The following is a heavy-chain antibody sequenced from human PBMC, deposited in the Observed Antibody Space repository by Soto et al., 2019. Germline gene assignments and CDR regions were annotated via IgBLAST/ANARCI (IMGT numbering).Heavy chain of an antibody. D-gene: IGHD3-22*01. CDR1: GITFGSYA. CDR2: IGPNGAST. CDR3: AMLSYCYSTSFYRRFDL. J-gene: IGHJ4*02. V-gene: IGHV3-23*01. Sequence: GGSLGLSCAASGITFGSYAMSWVRQTPGKGRERVSSIGPNGASTHYADSVKGRFASSRDNLESTLFLPMNNLRDEDTALFNGAMLSYCYSTSFYRRFDLWRPGTLVTVSS.